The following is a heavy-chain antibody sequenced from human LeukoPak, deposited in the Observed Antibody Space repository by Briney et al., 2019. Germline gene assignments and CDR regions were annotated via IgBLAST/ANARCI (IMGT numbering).Heavy chain of an antibody. CDR3: ARGNTIR. D-gene: IGHD3-3*01. CDR1: GFTFSTYW. J-gene: IGHJ4*02. CDR2: IKQDGSEK. Sequence: PGGSLRLSCAVSGFTFSTYWMSWVRQAPGKGLEWVANIKQDGSEKYYVDSVKGRFTISRDNGKNSLYLQMNSLRAEDTAVYYCARGNTIRWGQGTLVTVSS. V-gene: IGHV3-7*01.